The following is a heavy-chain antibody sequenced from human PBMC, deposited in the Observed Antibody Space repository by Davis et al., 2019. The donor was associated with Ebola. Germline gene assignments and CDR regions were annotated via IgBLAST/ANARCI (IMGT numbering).Heavy chain of an antibody. D-gene: IGHD6-13*01. CDR3: ARVKQQVIDYDYFYVMDV. J-gene: IGHJ6*02. CDR2: ISISGATI. Sequence: GESLKISRAASGFTFNGFSMNWVRQGPGKGLEWVSYISISGATIYYADSVKGRFTISRDNAKGSLDLHMNSLRGDDTAVYFCARVKQQVIDYDYFYVMDVWGQGTTVTVSS. CDR1: GFTFNGFS. V-gene: IGHV3-48*01.